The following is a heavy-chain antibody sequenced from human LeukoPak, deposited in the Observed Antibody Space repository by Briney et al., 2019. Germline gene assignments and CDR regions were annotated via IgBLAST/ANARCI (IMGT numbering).Heavy chain of an antibody. Sequence: SETLSLTCAVYGGSFSCYYWSWIRHPPGKGLEWIGEINHSGSTNYNPSLKSRVTISVDTSKNQFSLKLSSVTAADTAVYYCERGLKGPNHPWGLGTLVTVSS. J-gene: IGHJ5*02. CDR1: GGSFSCYY. V-gene: IGHV4-34*01. CDR2: INHSGST. CDR3: ERGLKGPNHP.